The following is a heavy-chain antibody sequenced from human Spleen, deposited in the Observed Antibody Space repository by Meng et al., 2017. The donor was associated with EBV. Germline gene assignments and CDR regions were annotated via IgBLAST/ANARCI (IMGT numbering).Heavy chain of an antibody. D-gene: IGHD3-22*01. CDR3: ARGLGGHYPTMEY. V-gene: IGHV4-4*02. CDR2: IHHSGTT. CDR1: GASIDSSDG. Sequence: QVHLPASGPGRGKLSGTLSLTCAVSGASIDSSDGGTWVRQAPGKGLEWIGEIHHSGTTNYNPSLESRVTISIDKSDNQFSLKLTSVTAADTAVYYCARGLGGHYPTMEYWGQGTLVTVSS. J-gene: IGHJ4*02.